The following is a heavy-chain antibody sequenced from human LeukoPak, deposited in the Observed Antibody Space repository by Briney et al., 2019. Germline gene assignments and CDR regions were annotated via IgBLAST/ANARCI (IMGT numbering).Heavy chain of an antibody. CDR3: ARASSGAPRLGFDP. V-gene: IGHV4-31*03. J-gene: IGHJ5*02. CDR1: GGSISSGGYY. Sequence: SETLSLTCTVSGGSISSGGYYWSWIRQHAGTGLEWIGYIYYSGSTYYNPSLKSRLTISSDTSKNQFSLNLSSVTAADTAVYYCARASSGAPRLGFDPWGQGTQVTVSS. D-gene: IGHD3-22*01. CDR2: IYYSGST.